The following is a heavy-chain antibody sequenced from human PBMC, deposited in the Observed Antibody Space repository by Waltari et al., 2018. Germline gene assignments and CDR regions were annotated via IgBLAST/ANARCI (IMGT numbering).Heavy chain of an antibody. J-gene: IGHJ4*02. V-gene: IGHV3-74*01. CDR3: ARARQLANYYYFDY. CDR1: GFTFSSYW. CDR2: INSDGSST. D-gene: IGHD6-6*01. Sequence: EVQLVESGGGLVQPGGSLRLSCAASGFTFSSYWLHWVRQAPGKGLVWVSRINSDGSSTSYADSVKGRFTISRDNAKNTLYLQMNSLRAEDTAVYYCARARQLANYYYFDYWGQGTLVTVSS.